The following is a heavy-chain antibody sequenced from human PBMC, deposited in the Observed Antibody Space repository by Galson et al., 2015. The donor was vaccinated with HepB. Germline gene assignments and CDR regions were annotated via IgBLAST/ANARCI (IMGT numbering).Heavy chain of an antibody. CDR3: ARGLRWISPLHVFDL. Sequence: CAISGDSVSSNSAAWNRIRQSPSRGLEWLGRTYFRSKWYNDYAVFVESRITINSDTSKNQFSLQLKSVTPEDTAVYYCARGLRWISPLHVFDLWGQGTKVTVSS. J-gene: IGHJ3*01. D-gene: IGHD4-23*01. V-gene: IGHV6-1*01. CDR1: GDSVSSNSAA. CDR2: TYFRSKWYN.